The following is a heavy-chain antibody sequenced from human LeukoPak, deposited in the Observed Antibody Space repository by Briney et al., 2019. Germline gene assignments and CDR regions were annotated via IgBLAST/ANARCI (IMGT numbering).Heavy chain of an antibody. D-gene: IGHD3-10*01. J-gene: IGHJ5*02. CDR3: AREKHYGESNWFDP. Sequence: ASVKVSCKASGYTFTGYYMHWVRQAPGQGLEWMGWINPNSGGTNYAQKFRGRVTMTRDTSISTAYMELSRLRSDDTAVYYCAREKHYGESNWFDPWGQGTLVTVSS. CDR1: GYTFTGYY. V-gene: IGHV1-2*02. CDR2: INPNSGGT.